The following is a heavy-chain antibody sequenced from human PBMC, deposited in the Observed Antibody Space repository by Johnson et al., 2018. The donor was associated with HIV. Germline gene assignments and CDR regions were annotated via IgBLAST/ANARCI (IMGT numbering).Heavy chain of an antibody. Sequence: VQLVESGGGVVQPGRSLRLSCAASGFTFSSYAMHWVRQAPGKGLEWVSGISWNSGTIDFVDSVKGRFTISRDNAMNSVYLQMNSLRAEDMAVYYCARGQGGIQLWFDGFDIWGQGTMVTISS. D-gene: IGHD5-18*01. J-gene: IGHJ3*02. CDR1: GFTFSSYA. CDR2: ISWNSGTI. CDR3: ARGQGGIQLWFDGFDI. V-gene: IGHV3-9*03.